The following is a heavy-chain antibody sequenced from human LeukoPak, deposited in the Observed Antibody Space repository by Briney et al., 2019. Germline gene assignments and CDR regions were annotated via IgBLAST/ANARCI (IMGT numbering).Heavy chain of an antibody. CDR3: ARYFGWYSQDR. CDR2: IYGSGST. V-gene: IGHV4-59*08. D-gene: IGHD6-19*01. J-gene: IGHJ4*02. Sequence: SETLSLTCTVSGDSLSSHYWSWIRQPPGKGLEWIGYIYGSGSTHSDPSLRSRVTISEDTPTNQFSLTLTSVTAPDTPVYFCARYFGWYSQDRWGRRTL. CDR1: GDSLSSHY.